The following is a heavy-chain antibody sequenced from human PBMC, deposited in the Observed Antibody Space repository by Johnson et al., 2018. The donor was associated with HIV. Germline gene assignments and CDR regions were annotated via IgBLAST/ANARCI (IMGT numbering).Heavy chain of an antibody. D-gene: IGHD5-12*01. CDR2: ISYDGSNK. J-gene: IGHJ3*02. CDR1: GFTFSSYA. Sequence: QVQLLESGGGVVQPGRSLRLSCAASGFTFSSYAMHWVRQAPGKGLEWVALISYDGSNKYYGDSVKGRFTISRDNSKNTLYLQMNSLRAEDTAVYYCVFDTSTYAAFDMWGQGTMVTVSS. V-gene: IGHV3-30*04. CDR3: VFDTSTYAAFDM.